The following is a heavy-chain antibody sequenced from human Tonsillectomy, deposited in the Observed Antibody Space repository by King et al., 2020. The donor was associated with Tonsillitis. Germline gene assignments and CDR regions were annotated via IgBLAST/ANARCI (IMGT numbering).Heavy chain of an antibody. Sequence: VQLVESGGGVVKPGGSLRLSCAASGFTFSSYGMHWVRQATGKGLEWMAFIRYNGSNKYYADYVKGRFTISRDNSKNTLYLQMNSLRAEDTAVYYCAKDRGYVDYFSNAFDICGQGTMFTVSS. V-gene: IGHV3-30*02. J-gene: IGHJ3*02. D-gene: IGHD4-17*01. CDR3: AKDRGYVDYFSNAFDI. CDR2: IRYNGSNK. CDR1: GFTFSSYG.